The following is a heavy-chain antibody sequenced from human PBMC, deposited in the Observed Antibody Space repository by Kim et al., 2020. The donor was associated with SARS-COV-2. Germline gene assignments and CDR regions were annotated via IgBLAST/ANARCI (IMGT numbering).Heavy chain of an antibody. J-gene: IGHJ5*02. Sequence: ASVKVSCKASGYTFTSYYMHWVRQAPGQGLEWMGIINPSGGSTSYAQKFQGRVTMTRDTSTSTVYMELSSLRSEDTAVYYCARDLLLAAAGTNWFDPWGQGTLVTFSS. CDR1: GYTFTSYY. CDR2: INPSGGST. D-gene: IGHD6-13*01. V-gene: IGHV1-46*01. CDR3: ARDLLLAAAGTNWFDP.